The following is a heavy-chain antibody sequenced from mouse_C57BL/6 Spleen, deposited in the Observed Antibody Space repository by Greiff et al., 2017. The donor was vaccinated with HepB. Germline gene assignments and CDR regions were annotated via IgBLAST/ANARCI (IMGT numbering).Heavy chain of an antibody. J-gene: IGHJ1*03. Sequence: EVKLVESGPELVKPGASVKIPCKASGYTFTDYNMDWVKQSHGKSLEWIGDINPNNGGTIYNQKFKGKATLTVDKSSSTAYMELRSLTSEDTAVYYCARSRDYYGDWYFDVWGTGTTVTVSS. CDR3: ARSRDYYGDWYFDV. CDR2: INPNNGGT. V-gene: IGHV1-18*01. CDR1: GYTFTDYN. D-gene: IGHD1-1*01.